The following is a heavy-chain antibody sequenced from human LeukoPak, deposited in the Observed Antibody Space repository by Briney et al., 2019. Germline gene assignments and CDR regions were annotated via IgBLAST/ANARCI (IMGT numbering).Heavy chain of an antibody. D-gene: IGHD2-21*02. CDR3: ARVGDSATYFDY. V-gene: IGHV4-4*07. J-gene: IGHJ4*02. CDR1: GASISSFY. CDR2: VFTSGNN. Sequence: SETLSLTCTVSGASISSFYWSWIRQTAGKGLEWIGRVFTSGNNNYNPSLKSRVIMSGGRSKNQFSLKLSSVTAADTAVYYCARVGDSATYFDYWGQGTLVTVSS.